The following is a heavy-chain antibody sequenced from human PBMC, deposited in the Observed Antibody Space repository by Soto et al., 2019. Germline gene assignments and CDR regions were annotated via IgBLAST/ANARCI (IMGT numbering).Heavy chain of an antibody. CDR1: GFTYSTYT. D-gene: IGHD4-17*01. CDR3: AKDHGPYGDGLDY. V-gene: IGHV3-23*01. J-gene: IGHJ4*02. Sequence: GGSLRLSCAASGFTYSTYTMHWVRQAPGKGLEWVSAISSRGGSTHYADSVKGRFTISRDNSKNTLYLQVNSLRAEDTAVYYCAKDHGPYGDGLDYWGQGTLVTVAS. CDR2: ISSRGGST.